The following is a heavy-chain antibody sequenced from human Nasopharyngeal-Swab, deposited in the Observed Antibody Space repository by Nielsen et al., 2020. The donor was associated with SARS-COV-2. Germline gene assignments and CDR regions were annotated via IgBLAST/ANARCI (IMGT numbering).Heavy chain of an antibody. CDR3: ARGLSGIVPSPFLGLGPYYSYYYMDV. Sequence: SETLSLTCVVYGESFSSYYWGWIRQPPGKGLEWIAEINQSGSTNYNPSLRTRVTISVDTSKNQFSLRLTSVTAADTAVYYCARGLSGIVPSPFLGLGPYYSYYYMDVWGKGTTVTVSS. CDR1: GESFSSYY. J-gene: IGHJ6*03. CDR2: INQSGST. D-gene: IGHD2-8*01. V-gene: IGHV4-34*01.